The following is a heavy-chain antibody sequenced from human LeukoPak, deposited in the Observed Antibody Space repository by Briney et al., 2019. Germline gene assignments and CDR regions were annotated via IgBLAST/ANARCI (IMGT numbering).Heavy chain of an antibody. J-gene: IGHJ4*02. CDR1: GFTFSSYE. CDR2: ISSSGSTI. D-gene: IGHD3-22*01. V-gene: IGHV3-48*03. CDR3: ARDLGFGYYDSSCPEDYFDY. Sequence: GGSLRLSCAASGFTFSSYEMNWLRQAPGKGLEWVSYISSSGSTIYYADSVKGRFTISRDNDKNSLYLQMHSLRAEDTAVYYCARDLGFGYYDSSCPEDYFDYWGQGTLVTVSS.